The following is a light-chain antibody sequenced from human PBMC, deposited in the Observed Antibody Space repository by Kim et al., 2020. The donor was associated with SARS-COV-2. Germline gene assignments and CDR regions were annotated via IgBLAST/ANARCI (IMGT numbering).Light chain of an antibody. Sequence: PENAVTMSCAGSGGNFASSFVPRFRQRPGSVPTTPIYDDHGWPSGVPVRFSGSIDSSCNSASLTISGLMTEDEAAYSCQSSHSRNMFGGGTLLTVL. J-gene: IGLJ3*02. CDR3: QSSHSRNM. V-gene: IGLV6-57*02. CDR2: DDH. CDR1: GGNFASSF.